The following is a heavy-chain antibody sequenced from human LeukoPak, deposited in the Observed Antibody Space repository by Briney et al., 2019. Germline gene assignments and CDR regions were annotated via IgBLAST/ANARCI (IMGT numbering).Heavy chain of an antibody. V-gene: IGHV3-23*01. CDR2: TSGSGGST. CDR3: TKPLYYYGSGSFTFDY. CDR1: GFTFSSYA. D-gene: IGHD3-10*01. J-gene: IGHJ4*02. Sequence: GGSLRLSCAASGFTFSSYAMSWVRQAPGKGLEWVSATSGSGGSTYYADSVKGRFTISRDNSKNTLYLQMNSLRAEDTAVYYCTKPLYYYGSGSFTFDYWGQGTLVTVSS.